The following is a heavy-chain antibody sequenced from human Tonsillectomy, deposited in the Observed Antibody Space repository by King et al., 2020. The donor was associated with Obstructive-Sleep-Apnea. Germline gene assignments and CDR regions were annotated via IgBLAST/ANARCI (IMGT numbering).Heavy chain of an antibody. CDR3: ARPYNWNDQAPFDY. CDR1: GFTFSSYA. Sequence: LQLVQSGGGVVQPGRSLRLSCAASGFTFSSYAMHWVRQAPGKGLEWVAVISYDGSNKYYADSVKGRFTISSDNSKKPLYLQMNSLRAEDTAVYYCARPYNWNDQAPFDYWGQGTLVTVSS. V-gene: IGHV3-30*04. J-gene: IGHJ4*02. D-gene: IGHD1-20*01. CDR2: ISYDGSNK.